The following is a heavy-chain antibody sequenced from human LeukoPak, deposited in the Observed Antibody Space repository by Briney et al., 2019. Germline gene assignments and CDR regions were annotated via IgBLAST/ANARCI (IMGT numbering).Heavy chain of an antibody. CDR1: GYTFISYG. J-gene: IGHJ6*02. D-gene: IGHD6-19*01. V-gene: IGHV1-18*01. Sequence: ASVKVSCKASGYTFISYGISWVRQAPGQGLEWMGRISVYNGNTNCAQEVQGRVTMTTDTSTSTAYIELRSLRSDDTAAYYCARDRSPYSSGWFGMDVWGQGTTVTVSS. CDR2: ISVYNGNT. CDR3: ARDRSPYSSGWFGMDV.